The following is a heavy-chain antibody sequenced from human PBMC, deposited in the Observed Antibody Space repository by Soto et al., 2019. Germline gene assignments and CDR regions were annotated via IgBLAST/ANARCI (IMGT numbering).Heavy chain of an antibody. V-gene: IGHV3-33*01. D-gene: IGHD3-22*01. Sequence: SLRLSCAASGFTFSSYGMHWVRQAPGKGLEWVAVIWYDGSNKYYADSVKGRFTISRDNSKNTLYLQMNSLRAEDTAVYYCARDGYYYDSSGYTENWFDPWGQGTLVTVSS. CDR1: GFTFSSYG. J-gene: IGHJ5*02. CDR2: IWYDGSNK. CDR3: ARDGYYYDSSGYTENWFDP.